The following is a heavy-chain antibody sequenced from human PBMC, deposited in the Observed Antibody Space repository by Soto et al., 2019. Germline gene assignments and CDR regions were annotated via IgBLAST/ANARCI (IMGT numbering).Heavy chain of an antibody. CDR3: AKEGPRNYYDSSGYYPTGY. Sequence: PGGSLRLSCAASGFTFSSYAMSWVRQAPGKGLEWVSAISGSGGSTYYADPVKGRFTISRDNSKNTLYLQMNSLRAGDTAVYYCAKEGPRNYYDSSGYYPTGYWGQGTLVTVSS. V-gene: IGHV3-23*01. CDR2: ISGSGGST. D-gene: IGHD3-22*01. J-gene: IGHJ4*02. CDR1: GFTFSSYA.